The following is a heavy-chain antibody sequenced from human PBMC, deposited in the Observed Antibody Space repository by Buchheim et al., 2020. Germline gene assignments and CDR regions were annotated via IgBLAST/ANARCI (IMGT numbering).Heavy chain of an antibody. J-gene: IGHJ4*02. Sequence: EVQLLESGGGLVQPGGSLRLSCAASGFSLSTYPMAWVRQAPGKGLEWVSATSGSDGATYYADSVKGRFTISRDNSKNTLSLQMNSLRAEDTAVYYCAKSIVVPAAYNGVFDHWGQGAL. CDR3: AKSIVVPAAYNGVFDH. V-gene: IGHV3-23*01. D-gene: IGHD2-2*01. CDR1: GFSLSTYP. CDR2: TSGSDGAT.